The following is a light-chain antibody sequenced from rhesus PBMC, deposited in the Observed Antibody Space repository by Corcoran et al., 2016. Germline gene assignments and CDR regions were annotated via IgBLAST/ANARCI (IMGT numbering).Light chain of an antibody. J-gene: IGKJ1*01. CDR2: DAL. V-gene: IGKV3-42*02. CDR3: QQYNNWKT. Sequence: ETVVTQSPATLSLSPGERATLSCRASQSVGSNLAWYQQKPGQAPKLLIYDALSRATGIPERVSGSGSGTEFTLTISSLEPEDVGVYYCQQYNNWKTFGQGTKVEIK. CDR1: QSVGSN.